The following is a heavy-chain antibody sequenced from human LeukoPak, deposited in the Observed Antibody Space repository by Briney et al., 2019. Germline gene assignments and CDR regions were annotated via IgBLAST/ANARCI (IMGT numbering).Heavy chain of an antibody. CDR3: AKEYGPGSYYYDY. CDR1: GFTFSSYA. V-gene: IGHV3-23*01. J-gene: IGHJ4*02. D-gene: IGHD3-10*01. CDR2: ISGSGGST. Sequence: GGSLRLSCAASGFTFSSYAMSWVRQAPGKGLEWISAISGSGGSTYYADSVKGRFTISRDNSKNALYLQMNSLRAEDTAVYYCAKEYGPGSYYYDYWGQGTLVTVSS.